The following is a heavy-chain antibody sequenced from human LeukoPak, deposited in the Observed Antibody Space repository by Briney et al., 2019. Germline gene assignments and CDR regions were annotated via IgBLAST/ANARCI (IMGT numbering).Heavy chain of an antibody. CDR1: GGSISATNW. CDR3: AREGGFYRPLDY. CDR2: VHLNGRS. V-gene: IGHV4-4*02. Sequence: PSGTLSLTCDVSGGSISATNWWTWVRQPPGGGLEWIGEVHLNGRSHYSPSLESRVTMSADMSENHISLHLTSVTAADTAVYYCAREGGFYRPLDYTGPGTLVTVSS. J-gene: IGHJ4*02. D-gene: IGHD2/OR15-2a*01.